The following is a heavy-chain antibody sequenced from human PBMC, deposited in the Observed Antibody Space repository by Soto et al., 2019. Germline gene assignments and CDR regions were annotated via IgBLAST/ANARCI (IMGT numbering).Heavy chain of an antibody. Sequence: QVQLQESGPGLVKPSETLSLTCTVSGGSISSYYWSWIRQPPGKGLEWIWYIYYSGSTNYNPYLKSRVTISVDKSKNQFSLKLSSVTAADTAVYYCARASRYYYGSGSYYSFDYWGPGTLGTVSS. CDR2: IYYSGST. V-gene: IGHV4-59*01. J-gene: IGHJ4*02. CDR3: ARASRYYYGSGSYYSFDY. D-gene: IGHD3-10*01. CDR1: GGSISSYY.